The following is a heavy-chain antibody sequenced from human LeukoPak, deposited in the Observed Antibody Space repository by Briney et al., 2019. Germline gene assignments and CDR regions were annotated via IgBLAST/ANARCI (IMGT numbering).Heavy chain of an antibody. CDR3: ARAVMSSNARLDP. Sequence: GGSLRLSCAASGFTFSSFGMHWVRQVPGKGLEWVALIWYDGITKLYADSVKGRFTVSRDNSNNTVYLEMKSLRVEDTAVYFCARAVMSSNARLDPWGQGTLVAVSS. J-gene: IGHJ5*02. CDR1: GFTFSSFG. V-gene: IGHV3-33*01. D-gene: IGHD3-16*01. CDR2: IWYDGITK.